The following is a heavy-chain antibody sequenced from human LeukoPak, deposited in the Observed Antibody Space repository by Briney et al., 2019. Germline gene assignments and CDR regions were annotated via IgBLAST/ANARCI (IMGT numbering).Heavy chain of an antibody. Sequence: ETLSLTCAVSGGSISSSNWWSWVRQPPGKGLEWVSNIRTSAEGANYAYYADSVKGRVTISRDDAKNTLYLHMNSLRDDDTAVYYCASDQRYAFDYWGQGILVTVSS. V-gene: IGHV3-48*02. J-gene: IGHJ4*02. CDR1: GGSISSSN. D-gene: IGHD3-9*01. CDR2: IRTSAEGANYA. CDR3: ASDQRYAFDY.